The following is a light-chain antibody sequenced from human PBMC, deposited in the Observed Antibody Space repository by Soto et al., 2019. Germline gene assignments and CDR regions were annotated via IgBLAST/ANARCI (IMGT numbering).Light chain of an antibody. CDR3: QQYSTLPHT. J-gene: IGKJ2*01. Sequence: ENVLTQSPGTLSLSPGERATLSCRASQTVTNSFFAWYQQKPGQPPRLLIHGISSRATGLPDRFSGSGSGTDFALTISRLEPEDFVVYYCQQYSTLPHTFGRGTKLEV. V-gene: IGKV3-20*01. CDR1: QTVTNSF. CDR2: GIS.